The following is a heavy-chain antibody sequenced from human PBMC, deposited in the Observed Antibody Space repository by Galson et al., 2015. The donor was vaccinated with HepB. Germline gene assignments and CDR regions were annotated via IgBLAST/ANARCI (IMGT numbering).Heavy chain of an antibody. V-gene: IGHV3-23*01. CDR2: ISGSGGST. D-gene: IGHD1-26*01. CDR1: GFTFSSYA. Sequence: SLRLSCAASGFTFSSYAMRWVRQAPGQGLEWVAAISGSGGSTYYADSLQGGFTVTRDNSKNTLYLQMNSLRAEDTAVYYCAKQWEWELPADYWGQGTLVTVSS. J-gene: IGHJ4*02. CDR3: AKQWEWELPADY.